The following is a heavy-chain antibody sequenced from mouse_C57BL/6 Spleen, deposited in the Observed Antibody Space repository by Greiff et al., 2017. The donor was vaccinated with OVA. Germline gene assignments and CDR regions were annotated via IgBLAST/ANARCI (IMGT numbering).Heavy chain of an antibody. Sequence: VKLQQSGAELVRPGASVTLSCKASGYTFTDYEMHWVKQTPVHGLEWIGAIDPATGGTDYDQKFKGKAILTADKSSSTAYMELRILTSEDSAVYYCTRGNGAYWGQGTLVTVSA. CDR2: IDPATGGT. CDR3: TRGNGAY. CDR1: GYTFTDYE. J-gene: IGHJ3*01. V-gene: IGHV1-15*01. D-gene: IGHD2-1*01.